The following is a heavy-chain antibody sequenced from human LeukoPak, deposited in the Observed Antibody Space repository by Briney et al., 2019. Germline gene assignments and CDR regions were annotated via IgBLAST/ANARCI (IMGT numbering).Heavy chain of an antibody. J-gene: IGHJ3*02. CDR3: TRSGDGAFDN. Sequence: GGSLRLSCAASGFTFSIYAMNWVRQTPGKGLEWVSYISYSSETTYYADSVKGRFTISRDNAKNSLYLQMNSPRAEDTAVYYCTRSGDGAFDNWGQGTMVTVSS. CDR1: GFTFSIYA. V-gene: IGHV3-48*04. CDR2: ISYSSETT. D-gene: IGHD3-10*01.